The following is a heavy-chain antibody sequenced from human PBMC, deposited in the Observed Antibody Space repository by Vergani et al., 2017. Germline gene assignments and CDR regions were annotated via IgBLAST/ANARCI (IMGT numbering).Heavy chain of an antibody. CDR3: AGSYDSSGPSGY. V-gene: IGHV1-8*01. Sequence: QVQLVQSGAEVKKPGASVKVSCKTSGYTFTSYDINWVRQATGQGLEWMGWMNPNSGNTGYAQKFQGRVTMTRNTSISTAYMELSSLRSEDTAVYYCAGSYDSSGPSGYWGQGTLVTVSS. J-gene: IGHJ4*02. CDR2: MNPNSGNT. D-gene: IGHD3-22*01. CDR1: GYTFTSYD.